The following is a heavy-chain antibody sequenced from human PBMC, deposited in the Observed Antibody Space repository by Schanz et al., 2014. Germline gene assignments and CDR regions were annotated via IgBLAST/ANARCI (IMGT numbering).Heavy chain of an antibody. CDR1: GFTFSFSG. CDR3: AKCIGWYGRCAFDI. V-gene: IGHV3-30*02. D-gene: IGHD6-19*01. Sequence: QVQLVESGGGVVQPGGSLRLSCAASGFTFSFSGMQWVRQAPGKGLEWVAFIRNDGNNKYYADSVKGRFTISRDNSKNTLYLQMSSLRGEDTAVYYCAKCIGWYGRCAFDIWGQGTMVTVSS. CDR2: IRNDGNNK. J-gene: IGHJ3*02.